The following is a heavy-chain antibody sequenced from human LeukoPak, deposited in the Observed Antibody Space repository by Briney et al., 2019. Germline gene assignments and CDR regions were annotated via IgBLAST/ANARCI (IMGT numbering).Heavy chain of an antibody. J-gene: IGHJ4*02. V-gene: IGHV3-48*01. CDR1: GFTFSSYA. CDR2: ISSSGTSI. CDR3: ARSTGGYDGLFDY. D-gene: IGHD5-12*01. Sequence: GRSLRLSCAASGFTFSSYAMHWVRQAPGKGLEWVSLISSSGTSIYYTDSVKGRFTISRDNAQNSPYLQMNSLRAEDTAEYYCARSTGGYDGLFDYWGQGTLVTVSS.